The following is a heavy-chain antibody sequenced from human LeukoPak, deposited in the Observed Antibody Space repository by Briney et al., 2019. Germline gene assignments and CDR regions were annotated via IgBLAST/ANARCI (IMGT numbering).Heavy chain of an antibody. CDR2: VNSDGSAT. CDR1: GFIFTKYW. V-gene: IGHV3-74*01. J-gene: IGHJ4*02. CDR3: TSFYETN. Sequence: EGSLRLSCAASGFIFTKYWMHWVRQAPGKGLVWVSHVNSDGSATSYADSVKGRFTISRDNAKNTVYLHMNSLRVEDTAVYYCTSFYETNWGQGTLVTVSS. D-gene: IGHD2/OR15-2a*01.